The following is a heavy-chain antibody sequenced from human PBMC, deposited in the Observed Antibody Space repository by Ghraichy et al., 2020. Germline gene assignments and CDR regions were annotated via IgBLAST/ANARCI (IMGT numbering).Heavy chain of an antibody. Sequence: SETLSLTCTVSGGSISSSSYYWGWIRQPPGKGLEWIGSIYYSGSTYYNPSLKSRVTISVDTSKNQFSLKLSSVTAADTAVYYCARGTSSGSYGGRRTLDYWGQGTLVTVSS. CDR3: ARGTSSGSYGGRRTLDY. V-gene: IGHV4-39*07. CDR2: IYYSGST. D-gene: IGHD1-26*01. J-gene: IGHJ4*02. CDR1: GGSISSSSYY.